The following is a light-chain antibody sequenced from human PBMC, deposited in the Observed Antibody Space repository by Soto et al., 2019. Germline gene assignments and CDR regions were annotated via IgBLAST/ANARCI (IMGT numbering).Light chain of an antibody. CDR2: AAS. Sequence: DIVLTQSPGTLSLSPGERATLSCRASQSVSSSNLAWYQQKPAQAPRLLIYAASRRAPGNPERFSGSGSGTDVTLTISRLEPEDFAVDYCQQYLTSPKTFGQGTKVEIK. CDR1: QSVSSSN. CDR3: QQYLTSPKT. J-gene: IGKJ1*01. V-gene: IGKV3-20*01.